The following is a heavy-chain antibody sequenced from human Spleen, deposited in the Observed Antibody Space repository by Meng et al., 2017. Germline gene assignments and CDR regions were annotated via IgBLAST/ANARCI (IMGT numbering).Heavy chain of an antibody. D-gene: IGHD1-1*01. J-gene: IGHJ1*01. CDR3: TNDRLNH. V-gene: IGHV3-74*01. Sequence: EVQLVESGGGLVQPGGSLRLSCAASGFTFSGHWMHWVRQAPGKGLVWVSXINTDGSTTTYADSVKGRFTISRDNAKNTLYLQMNSLRAEDTAVYYCTNDRLNHWGQGTLVTVSS. CDR2: INTDGSTT. CDR1: GFTFSGHW.